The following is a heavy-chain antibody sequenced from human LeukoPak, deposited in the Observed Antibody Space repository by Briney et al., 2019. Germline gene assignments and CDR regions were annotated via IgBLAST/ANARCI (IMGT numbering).Heavy chain of an antibody. Sequence: SETLSLTCTVSGGSISSSSYYWGWIRQPPGKGLEWIGSIYYSGSTYYNPSLKSRVTISVDTSKNQFSRKLSSVTAADTAVYYCAKSGGYGLTDYWGQGTLVTVSS. V-gene: IGHV4-39*01. J-gene: IGHJ4*02. CDR1: GGSISSSSYY. D-gene: IGHD1-26*01. CDR3: AKSGGYGLTDY. CDR2: IYYSGST.